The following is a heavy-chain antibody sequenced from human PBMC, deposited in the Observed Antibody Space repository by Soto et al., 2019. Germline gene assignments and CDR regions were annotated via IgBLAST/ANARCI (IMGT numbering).Heavy chain of an antibody. D-gene: IGHD1-1*01. V-gene: IGHV4-59*12. J-gene: IGHJ3*01. CDR2: IYYSGST. CDR3: ARDRRPTGTSDAFDV. Sequence: PSETLSLTCTVSGGSISSYYWSWIRQPPGKGLEWIGYIYYSGSTNYNPSLKSRVTISADTSKNQFSLKLNSVTAADTAVYYCARDRRPTGTSDAFDVWSQGTMVTVSS. CDR1: GGSISSYY.